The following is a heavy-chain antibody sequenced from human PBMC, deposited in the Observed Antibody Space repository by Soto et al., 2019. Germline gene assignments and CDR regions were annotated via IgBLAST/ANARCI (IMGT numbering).Heavy chain of an antibody. CDR1: GGSISSYY. Sequence: QVQLQESGPGLVKPSETLSLTCTVSGGSISSYYWSWIRQSPGKGLEWIGYIYYSGSTNYNPSLKSRVTISVDTSKNQFSLKLSSVTAADTAVYYCARESAAAASHWFDPWGQGTLVTVSS. J-gene: IGHJ5*02. CDR3: ARESAAAASHWFDP. CDR2: IYYSGST. V-gene: IGHV4-59*01. D-gene: IGHD6-13*01.